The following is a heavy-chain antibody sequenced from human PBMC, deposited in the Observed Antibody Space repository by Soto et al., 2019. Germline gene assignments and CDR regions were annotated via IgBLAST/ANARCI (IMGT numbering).Heavy chain of an antibody. J-gene: IGHJ2*01. V-gene: IGHV3-30-3*01. D-gene: IGHD1-26*01. CDR2: ISYDGSYR. CDR1: GFALTPYA. CDR3: ARDLDRGGGSYLWKFDL. Sequence: QEQLVESGGGVVQPGRSLRLSCAASGFALTPYAMHWVRQAPGKGLEWVAIISYDGSYRCYGDSVKGRFTISRDNSENSLYLQMYTLRSEDTAVYYCARDLDRGGGSYLWKFDLWGRGTLVTVSS.